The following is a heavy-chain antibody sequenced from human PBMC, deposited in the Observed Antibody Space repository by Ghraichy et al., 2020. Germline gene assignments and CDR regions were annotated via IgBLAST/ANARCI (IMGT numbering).Heavy chain of an antibody. CDR3: AKNSGSYLDAFDI. CDR1: GFTFSSYA. D-gene: IGHD1-26*01. V-gene: IGHV3-23*01. Sequence: GESLNISCAASGFTFSSYAMSWVRQAPGKGLEWVSAISGSGGSTYYADSVKGRFTISRDNSKNTLYLQMNSLRAEDTAVYYCAKNSGSYLDAFDIWGQGTMVTVSS. CDR2: ISGSGGST. J-gene: IGHJ3*02.